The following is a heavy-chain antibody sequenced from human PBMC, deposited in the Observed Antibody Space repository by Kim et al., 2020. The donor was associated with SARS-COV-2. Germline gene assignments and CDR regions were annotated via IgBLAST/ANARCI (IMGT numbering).Heavy chain of an antibody. CDR1: GFSFYRYA. J-gene: IGHJ6*02. CDR3: VRWRGARGVCDTSECYIYGLDV. CDR2: ISGSRTYT. D-gene: IGHD2-2*02. V-gene: IGHV3-21*01. Sequence: GGSLRLSCVASGFSFYRYAMHWVRQAPGKGLEWVASISGSRTYTHYADSVNGRFIISRDNARNSLYLQMDSLRAEDTAVYYCVRWRGARGVCDTSECYIYGLDVWGQGTTVTVSS.